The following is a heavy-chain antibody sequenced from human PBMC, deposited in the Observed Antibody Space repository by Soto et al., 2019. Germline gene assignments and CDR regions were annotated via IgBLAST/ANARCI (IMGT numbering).Heavy chain of an antibody. V-gene: IGHV3-7*01. CDR1: GFTFSSYW. CDR3: ARDLAAYYYGSGSYTRFDP. D-gene: IGHD3-10*01. J-gene: IGHJ5*02. Sequence: EVQLVESGGGLVQPGGSLRLSWAASGFTFSSYWMSWVRQAPGKGLEWVANIKQDGSEKYYVDSVKGRFTISRDNAKNSLYLQMNSLRAEDTAVYYCARDLAAYYYGSGSYTRFDPWGQGTLVTVSS. CDR2: IKQDGSEK.